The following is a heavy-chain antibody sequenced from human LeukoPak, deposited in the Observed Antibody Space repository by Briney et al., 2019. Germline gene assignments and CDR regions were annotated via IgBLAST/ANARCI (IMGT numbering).Heavy chain of an antibody. CDR2: IYTSGST. D-gene: IGHD6-19*01. CDR1: GGSISSGSYY. CDR3: ARVGSGWYEKYYFDY. V-gene: IGHV4-61*02. Sequence: SETLSLTCTVSGGSISSGSYYWSWIRQPAGKGLEWIGRIYTSGSTNYNPSLKSRVTISVDTSKNQFSLKLSSVTAADTAVYYCARVGSGWYEKYYFDYWGQGTLVTVSS. J-gene: IGHJ4*02.